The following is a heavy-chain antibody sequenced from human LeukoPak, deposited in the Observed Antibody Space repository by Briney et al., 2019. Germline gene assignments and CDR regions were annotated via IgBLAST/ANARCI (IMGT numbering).Heavy chain of an antibody. CDR2: ISSDSGTI. CDR3: ARAAQPGFDP. Sequence: SGGSLRLSCGASGLTFSTYSMNWVRQAPGKGLEWVSYISSDSGTIYYADSVKGRFTISRDNAKSSLYLQMNSLRAEDTAVYYCARAAQPGFDPWGQGTLVTVSS. J-gene: IGHJ5*02. V-gene: IGHV3-48*01. D-gene: IGHD1-14*01. CDR1: GLTFSTYS.